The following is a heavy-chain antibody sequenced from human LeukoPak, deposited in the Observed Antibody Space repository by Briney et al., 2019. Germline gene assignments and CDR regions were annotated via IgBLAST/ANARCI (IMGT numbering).Heavy chain of an antibody. CDR1: GGSIGTTNYY. V-gene: IGHV4-39*01. D-gene: IGHD3-9*01. CDR2: IYYSETT. Sequence: SETLSLTCTVSGGSIGTTNYYWGWLRQPPGKGLEWIGSIYYSETTYDNPSLESRVTISIEASKNQFSLKLSSVTAADTAVYYCARQRADYFYYYVDVWGKGTTVTVS. J-gene: IGHJ6*03. CDR3: ARQRADYFYYYVDV.